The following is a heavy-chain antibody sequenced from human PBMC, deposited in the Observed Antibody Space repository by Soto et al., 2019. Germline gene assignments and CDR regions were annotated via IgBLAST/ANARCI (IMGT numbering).Heavy chain of an antibody. CDR2: IYSGGST. Sequence: PGGSLRLSCAASGFTVSSNYMSWVRQAPGKGLEWVSVIYSGGSTYYADSVKGRFTISRDNSKNTLYLQMNSLRAEDTTVYYCARAGHCSGGSCYSDFGFFDYWGQGTLVTVSS. CDR3: ARAGHCSGGSCYSDFGFFDY. D-gene: IGHD2-15*01. V-gene: IGHV3-53*01. CDR1: GFTVSSNY. J-gene: IGHJ4*02.